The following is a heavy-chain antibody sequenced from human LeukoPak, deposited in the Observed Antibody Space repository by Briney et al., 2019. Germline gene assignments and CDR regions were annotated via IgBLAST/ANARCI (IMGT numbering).Heavy chain of an antibody. Sequence: PGGSLRLSCAASGLPFSTYAMGWVRQAPGKGLEWVSVIRGSGGSTFYADSVKGRFTISRDNSKNTVFLQMNSLSAEDTAVYYCAKDHCSSTSCYFDYWGQGTLVTVSS. D-gene: IGHD2-2*01. V-gene: IGHV3-23*01. CDR2: IRGSGGST. CDR3: AKDHCSSTSCYFDY. J-gene: IGHJ4*02. CDR1: GLPFSTYA.